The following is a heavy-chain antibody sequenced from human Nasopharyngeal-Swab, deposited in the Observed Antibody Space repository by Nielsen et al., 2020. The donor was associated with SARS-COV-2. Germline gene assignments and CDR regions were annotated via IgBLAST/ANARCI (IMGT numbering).Heavy chain of an antibody. Sequence: GGSLRLSCAASGFSFDDYSMHWVRQAPGKGLEWVSLIVGNGDYTYYADSVKGRFTISRDNAKNSLYLQMNSLRAEDTAVYYCARDGLDYDFWSAYFMDVWGQGTTVTVSS. CDR1: GFSFDDYS. CDR3: ARDGLDYDFWSAYFMDV. V-gene: IGHV3-43*01. CDR2: IVGNGDYT. D-gene: IGHD3-3*01. J-gene: IGHJ6*02.